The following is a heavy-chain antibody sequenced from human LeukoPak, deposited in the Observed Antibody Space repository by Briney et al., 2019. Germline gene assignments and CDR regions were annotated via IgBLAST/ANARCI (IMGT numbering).Heavy chain of an antibody. J-gene: IGHJ4*02. D-gene: IGHD4-23*01. Sequence: SGGSLRLSCAASGFTVSRNYYMNWVRQAPGKGLEWVSVIYSAGTTYYADSVKGRFTISRDNSKNTVHLQMNSLRAEDTAVYYCARGDDYGGAWYYFDCWGQGTLVTVSS. CDR1: GFTVSRNY. V-gene: IGHV3-53*01. CDR3: ARGDDYGGAWYYFDC. CDR2: IYSAGTT.